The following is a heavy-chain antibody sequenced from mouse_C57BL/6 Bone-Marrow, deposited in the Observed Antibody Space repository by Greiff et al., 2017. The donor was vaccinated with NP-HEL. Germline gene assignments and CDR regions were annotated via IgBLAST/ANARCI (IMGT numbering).Heavy chain of an antibody. CDR2: ILTGSGST. CDR1: GYTFTGYW. V-gene: IGHV1-9*01. Sequence: QVQLQQSGAELMKPGASVKLSCKATGYTFTGYWIEWVKQRPGHGLEWIGEILTGSGSTNYNEKFKGKATFTADTSSNTAYMQLSILTTDDSAIYYCARRFYYDYPFAYWGQGTLVTVSA. J-gene: IGHJ3*01. CDR3: ARRFYYDYPFAY. D-gene: IGHD2-4*01.